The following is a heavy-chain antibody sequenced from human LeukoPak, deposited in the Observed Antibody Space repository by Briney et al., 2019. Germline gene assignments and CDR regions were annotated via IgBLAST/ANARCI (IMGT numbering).Heavy chain of an antibody. Sequence: GGSLTLSCAASGFTFSSYSMNWVRQPAGKGLEWVSSISNSSSYIYYADLVKGRFTISRNNAKNSVYLQMNCLRAEDKAVYCCARYPPLWGQATVVIASS. CDR1: GFTFSSYS. CDR2: ISNSSSYI. V-gene: IGHV3-21*01. J-gene: IGHJ4*02. CDR3: ARYPPL.